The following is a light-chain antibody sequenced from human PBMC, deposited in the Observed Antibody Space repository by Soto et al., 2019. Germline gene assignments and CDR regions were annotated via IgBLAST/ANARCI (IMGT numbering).Light chain of an antibody. CDR2: DAS. V-gene: IGKV1-5*01. CDR3: QQYNSYSPWT. CDR1: QSISSW. Sequence: DIQMTQSPSTLSASVGDRVTITCRASQSISSWLAWYQQKPGKAPKLLIYDASSLESGVPSRFSGSGSGTEFNINISSLQPDDFATYYCQQYNSYSPWTFGQGTKVEIK. J-gene: IGKJ1*01.